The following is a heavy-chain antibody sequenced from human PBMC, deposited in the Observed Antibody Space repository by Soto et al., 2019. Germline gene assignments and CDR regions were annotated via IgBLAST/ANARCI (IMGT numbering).Heavy chain of an antibody. CDR3: ARMGTDYSYWFDY. D-gene: IGHD3-9*01. J-gene: IGHJ4*02. Sequence: VGSLRLSCAASGFTFRNHAMTWARQAPGKELEWVSVLYSDGSTYYADSVKGRFTISRDNSKNALYFQMNSLRAEDTAVYYCARMGTDYSYWFDYWGQGTLVTVSS. CDR1: GFTFRNHA. CDR2: LYSDGST. V-gene: IGHV3-53*01.